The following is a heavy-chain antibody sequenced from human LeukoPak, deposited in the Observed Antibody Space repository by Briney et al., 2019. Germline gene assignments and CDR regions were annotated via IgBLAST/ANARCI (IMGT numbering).Heavy chain of an antibody. CDR3: ARVRYGSGSLYYYYYMDV. Sequence: PSETLSLTCTVSGGSISSSSYYWGWIRQPPGKGLEWIGSIYYRGSTYYNPSLKSRVTISIDTSKNQFSLRLSSVTAADTAVYYCARVRYGSGSLYYYYYMDVWGKGTTVTISS. CDR2: IYYRGST. V-gene: IGHV4-39*01. D-gene: IGHD3-10*01. CDR1: GGSISSSSYY. J-gene: IGHJ6*03.